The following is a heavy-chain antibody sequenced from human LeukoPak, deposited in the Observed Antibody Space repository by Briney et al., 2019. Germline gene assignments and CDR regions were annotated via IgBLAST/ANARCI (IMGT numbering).Heavy chain of an antibody. CDR3: AKGRYDFWSGPSDYYYGMDV. CDR2: ISGSGGST. J-gene: IGHJ6*02. Sequence: PGGSLRLSCAASGFTFSSYAMSWVRQAPGKGLEWVSAISGSGGSTYYADSVKGRFTISRDNSKNTLYLLMNSLRAEDTAVYYCAKGRYDFWSGPSDYYYGMDVWGQGTTVTVSS. CDR1: GFTFSSYA. V-gene: IGHV3-23*01. D-gene: IGHD3-3*01.